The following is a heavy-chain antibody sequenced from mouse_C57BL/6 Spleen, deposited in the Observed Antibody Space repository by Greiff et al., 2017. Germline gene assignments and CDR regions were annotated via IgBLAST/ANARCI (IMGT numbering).Heavy chain of an antibody. D-gene: IGHD2-2*01. CDR3: ASEWLRAGGYYYAMDY. Sequence: QVQLLQPGAELVKPGASVKLSCTASGFTFTSYGMPWVQQTPGRGLEWIGRIDPNSGGTKYNEKLKSQATLTVDKPSSTAYMQLSSLTSEDSAVYYCASEWLRAGGYYYAMDYWGQGTSVTVSS. J-gene: IGHJ4*01. CDR1: GFTFTSYG. CDR2: IDPNSGGT. V-gene: IGHV1-72*01.